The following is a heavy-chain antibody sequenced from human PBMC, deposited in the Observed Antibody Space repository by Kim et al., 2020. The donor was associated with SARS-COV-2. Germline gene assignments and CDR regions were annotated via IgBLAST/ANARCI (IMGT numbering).Heavy chain of an antibody. CDR3: AKDPSRNQWELEHYFDY. J-gene: IGHJ4*02. CDR2: ISYDGSNK. CDR1: GFTFSSYG. Sequence: GGSLRLSCAASGFTFSSYGMHWVRQAPGKGLEWVAVISYDGSNKYYADSVKGRFTISRDNSKNTLYLQMNSLRAEDTAVYYCAKDPSRNQWELEHYFDYWGQGTLVTVSS. V-gene: IGHV3-30*18. D-gene: IGHD1-26*01.